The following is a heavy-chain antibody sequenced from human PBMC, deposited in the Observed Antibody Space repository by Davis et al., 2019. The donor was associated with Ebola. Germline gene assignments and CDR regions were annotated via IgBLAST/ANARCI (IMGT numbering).Heavy chain of an antibody. D-gene: IGHD4-17*01. V-gene: IGHV4-59*08. CDR2: IYHSGSS. J-gene: IGHJ6*02. CDR1: GDSVSRHY. Sequence: MPGGSLRLSCTVSGDSVSRHYWSWIRQPPGKGLEWIGSIYHSGSSYYNPSVKSRVSITVGTSKNQFSLQLSSVTAADTAGYYCARPTRYGARYGMDVWGQGTTVTVSS. CDR3: ARPTRYGARYGMDV.